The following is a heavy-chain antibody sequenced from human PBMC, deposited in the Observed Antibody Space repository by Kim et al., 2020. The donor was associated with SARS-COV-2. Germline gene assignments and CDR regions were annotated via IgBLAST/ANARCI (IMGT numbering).Heavy chain of an antibody. Sequence: SETLSLTCTVSGGSISSGGYYWSWIRQHPGKGLEWIGYIYYSGSTYYNPSLKSRVTISVDTSKNQFSLKLSSVTAADTAVYYCARRGVRGDFFDYWGQGTLVTVSS. CDR1: GGSISSGGYY. D-gene: IGHD3-10*01. CDR3: ARRGVRGDFFDY. CDR2: IYYSGST. J-gene: IGHJ4*02. V-gene: IGHV4-31*03.